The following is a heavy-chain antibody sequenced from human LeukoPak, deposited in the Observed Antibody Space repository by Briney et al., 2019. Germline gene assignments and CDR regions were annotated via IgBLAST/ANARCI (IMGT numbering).Heavy chain of an antibody. J-gene: IGHJ4*02. V-gene: IGHV3-7*01. CDR1: GFTFSAYW. Sequence: SGGSLRLSCAASGFTFSAYWMSWVRQAPGKGLEWVASIKQDGSENQYVDSLKGRFTISRDNAKNSLYLQMNSLTAEDTAVYYCAKDLSLSLDYWGQGTLVTVSS. CDR3: AKDLSLSLDY. CDR2: IKQDGSEN.